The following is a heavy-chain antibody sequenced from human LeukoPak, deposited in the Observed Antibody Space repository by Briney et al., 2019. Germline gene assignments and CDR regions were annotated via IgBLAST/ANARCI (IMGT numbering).Heavy chain of an antibody. J-gene: IGHJ6*03. D-gene: IGHD2-15*01. CDR1: GFTFSSYS. CDR2: ISSSSSTI. V-gene: IGHV3-48*01. Sequence: GGSLRFSCAASGFTFSSYSMNWVRQAPGKGLEWVSYISSSSSTIYYADSVKGRFTISRDNAKNSLYLQMNSLRAEDTAVYYCARVLRYCSGGNCYSGGLGYMDVWGKGTTVTVSS. CDR3: ARVLRYCSGGNCYSGGLGYMDV.